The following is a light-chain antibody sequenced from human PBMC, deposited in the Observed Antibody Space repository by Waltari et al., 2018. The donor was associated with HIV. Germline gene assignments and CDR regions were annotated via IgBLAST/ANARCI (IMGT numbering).Light chain of an antibody. V-gene: IGLV3-9*01. CDR2: RDT. J-gene: IGLJ2*01. CDR3: QVWDSSTVV. Sequence: ELTQPLSVSVALGQTARITCGGYNIENRNVYWYQQQPGQAPLLVIYRDTNRPSGIPERFSGSNSGNTATLTISRAQAGDEADYYCQVWDSSTVVFGGGTQLTVL. CDR1: NIENRN.